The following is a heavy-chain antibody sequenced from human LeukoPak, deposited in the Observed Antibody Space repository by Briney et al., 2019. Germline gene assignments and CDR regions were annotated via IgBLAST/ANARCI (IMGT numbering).Heavy chain of an antibody. D-gene: IGHD1-20*01. CDR3: ARHSGITGTTHYFDY. Sequence: PSETLSLTCTVSGASITSGDYSWNWMRQPPGKGLKWIGYIYHTGNTYYNPSLKSRVTISVDTSKNQFSLKLSSVTAADTAVYYCARHSGITGTTHYFDYWGQGTLVTVSS. CDR2: IYHTGNT. V-gene: IGHV4-30-2*01. CDR1: GASITSGDYS. J-gene: IGHJ4*02.